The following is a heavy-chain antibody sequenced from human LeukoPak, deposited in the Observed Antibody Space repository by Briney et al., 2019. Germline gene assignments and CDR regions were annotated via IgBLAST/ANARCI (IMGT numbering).Heavy chain of an antibody. CDR1: GFTFSSYA. J-gene: IGHJ4*02. CDR2: TSNSGATT. CDR3: AKCYYGGDCYSFDY. V-gene: IGHV3-23*01. Sequence: PGESLRLSCAASGFTFSSYAMSWVRQAPRKGLEWVSGTSNSGATTYYADSVKGRFTISRDNSKNTLYLQMNSLRAEDTATYYCAKCYYGGDCYSFDYWGQGTLVTVSS. D-gene: IGHD2-21*02.